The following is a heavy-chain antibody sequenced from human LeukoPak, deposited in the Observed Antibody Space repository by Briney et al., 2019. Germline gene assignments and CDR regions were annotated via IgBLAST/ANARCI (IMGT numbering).Heavy chain of an antibody. J-gene: IGHJ4*02. V-gene: IGHV5-51*01. CDR2: IYPDDSDT. Sequence: WMGIIYPDDSDTRYSPSFRGQVTISADKSISTAYLQWSSLKASDTAMYYCARQAPLAYFDFWGQGTLVTVSS. CDR3: ARQAPLAYFDF.